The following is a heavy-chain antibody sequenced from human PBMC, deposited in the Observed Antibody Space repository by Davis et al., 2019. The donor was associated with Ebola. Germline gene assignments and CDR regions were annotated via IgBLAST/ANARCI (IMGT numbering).Heavy chain of an antibody. CDR3: ARARPPTYQLLRLYYYYGMDV. J-gene: IGHJ6*02. D-gene: IGHD2-2*01. V-gene: IGHV1-2*02. Sequence: ASVKVSCKASGYTFTGYYMHWVRQAPGQGLEWMGWINPNSGGTNYAQKFQGRVTMTRDTSISTAYMELSSLRSEDTAVYYCARARPPTYQLLRLYYYYGMDVWGQGTTVTVSS. CDR2: INPNSGGT. CDR1: GYTFTGYY.